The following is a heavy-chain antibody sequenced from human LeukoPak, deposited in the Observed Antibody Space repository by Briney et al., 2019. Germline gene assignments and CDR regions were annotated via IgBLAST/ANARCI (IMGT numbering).Heavy chain of an antibody. D-gene: IGHD2-21*02. V-gene: IGHV3-23*01. CDR1: GFTFSNYA. CDR2: ISGSGGNT. Sequence: PGGSLRLSCAASGFTFSNYAMSWVRQAPGKGLEWLSVISGSGGNTHYADSVKGRLTISRDTSKNTLYLQIDSLTTDDTATYYCARRTITAGGDCLDYWGQGTLITVSS. CDR3: ARRTITAGGDCLDY. J-gene: IGHJ4*02.